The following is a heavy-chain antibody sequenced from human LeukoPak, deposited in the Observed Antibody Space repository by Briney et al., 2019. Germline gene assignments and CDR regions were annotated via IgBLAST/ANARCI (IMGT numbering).Heavy chain of an antibody. Sequence: GGSLRLSCAASGFTFSSYGMHWVRQAPGKGLEWVAVIWYDGSNEYYADSVKGRFTISRDNSKNTLYLQMNSLRAEDTAAYYCARESCSSGWYFDYWGQGTLVTVSS. CDR3: ARESCSSGWYFDY. D-gene: IGHD6-19*01. V-gene: IGHV3-33*01. CDR2: IWYDGSNE. CDR1: GFTFSSYG. J-gene: IGHJ4*02.